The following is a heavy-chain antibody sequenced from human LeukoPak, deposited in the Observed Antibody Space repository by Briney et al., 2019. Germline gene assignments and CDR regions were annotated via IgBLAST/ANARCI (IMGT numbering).Heavy chain of an antibody. D-gene: IGHD2-15*01. CDR2: ISAYNGNT. V-gene: IGHV1-18*01. CDR3: ARLEGDCSGGSCYRPIDY. Sequence: ASGKVCCKASGYTFTSYGISWVRQAPGQGLEWMGWISAYNGNTNYAQKLQGRVTMTTDTSTSTAYMELRSLRSDDTAVYYCARLEGDCSGGSCYRPIDYWGQGTLVTVSS. J-gene: IGHJ4*02. CDR1: GYTFTSYG.